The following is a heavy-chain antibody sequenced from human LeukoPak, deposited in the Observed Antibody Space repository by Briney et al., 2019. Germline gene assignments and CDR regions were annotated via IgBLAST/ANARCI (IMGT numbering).Heavy chain of an antibody. CDR1: GGSFSGYY. D-gene: IGHD4-11*01. Sequence: PSETLSLTCAVYGGSFSGYYWSWIRQPPGKGLEWIGEINHSGSTNYIPSLKSRVTISVDTSKNQFSLKLSSASAADTAVYYCARGVGVYSNYPTYYYYYYMDVWGKGTTVTVSS. V-gene: IGHV4-34*01. CDR3: ARGVGVYSNYPTYYYYYYMDV. J-gene: IGHJ6*03. CDR2: INHSGST.